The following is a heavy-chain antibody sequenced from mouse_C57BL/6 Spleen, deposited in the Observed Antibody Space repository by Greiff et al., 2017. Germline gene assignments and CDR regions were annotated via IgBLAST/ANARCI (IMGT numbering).Heavy chain of an antibody. V-gene: IGHV14-4*01. J-gene: IGHJ3*01. CDR2: IDPENGDT. CDR3: TTHYYGSSGAWFAY. D-gene: IGHD1-1*01. CDR1: GFNIKDDY. Sequence: EVQLQESGAELVRPGASVKLSCTASGFNIKDDYMHWVKQRPEQGLEWIGWIDPENGDTEYASKFQGKATITADTSSNTAYLQLSSLTSEDTAVYYCTTHYYGSSGAWFAYWGQGTLVTVSA.